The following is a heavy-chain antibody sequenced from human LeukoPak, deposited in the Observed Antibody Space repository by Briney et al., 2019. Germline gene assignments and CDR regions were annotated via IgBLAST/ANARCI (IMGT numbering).Heavy chain of an antibody. CDR3: ARGGYYGSGNDFRFDP. Sequence: SETLSLTCTVSGGSINSYYWSWIRQPPGKGLEWIGYIYYSGSTNYKPSLKSRVTISVDTSKNQFSLKLSSVTAADTAVYYCARGGYYGSGNDFRFDPWGQGTLVTVSS. CDR2: IYYSGST. V-gene: IGHV4-59*01. J-gene: IGHJ5*02. CDR1: GGSINSYY. D-gene: IGHD3-10*01.